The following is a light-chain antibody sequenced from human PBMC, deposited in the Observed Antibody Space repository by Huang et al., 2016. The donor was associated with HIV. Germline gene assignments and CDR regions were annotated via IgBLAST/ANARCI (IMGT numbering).Light chain of an antibody. CDR1: QSLLHSDGKTC. J-gene: IGKJ3*01. Sequence: EIVLTQTPLSLSVTPGQPASISCQSSQSLLHSDGKTCLYWYLQKPGQSPQLLIYEVARRFSGVPERFSGSGSGTDFTLTISRVEAEDAGVYYCMEGTHLVGLSFGPGTKVDIK. CDR3: MEGTHLVGLS. CDR2: EVA. V-gene: IGKV2-29*02.